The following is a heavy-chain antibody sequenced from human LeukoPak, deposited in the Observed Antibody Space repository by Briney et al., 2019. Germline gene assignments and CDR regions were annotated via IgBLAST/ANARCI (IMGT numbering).Heavy chain of an antibody. V-gene: IGHV4-34*01. D-gene: IGHD6-13*01. Sequence: SETLSLTCAVYGGSFSGYYWSWIRQPPGKGLEWIGEINHSGSTNYNPSLKSRVTISVDTSKNQFSLKLSSVTAADTAVYYCASTGYRSPFDYWGQGTLVTVSS. CDR1: GGSFSGYY. CDR2: INHSGST. CDR3: ASTGYRSPFDY. J-gene: IGHJ4*02.